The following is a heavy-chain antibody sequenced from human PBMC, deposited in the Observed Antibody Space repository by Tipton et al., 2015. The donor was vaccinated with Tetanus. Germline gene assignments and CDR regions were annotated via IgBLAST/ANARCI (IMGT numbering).Heavy chain of an antibody. J-gene: IGHJ3*01. Sequence: TLSLTCTVSGDSMTRYYWSWIRQPPGKGLEWISCIFASGSTNYNPALKSRVTISMDTSKNQISLNLTSVTAADTAVYFCARRSYCTSTRCFDAFDLWGPGTRVTVSS. D-gene: IGHD2-8*01. CDR2: IFASGST. CDR3: ARRSYCTSTRCFDAFDL. V-gene: IGHV4-4*08. CDR1: GDSMTRYY.